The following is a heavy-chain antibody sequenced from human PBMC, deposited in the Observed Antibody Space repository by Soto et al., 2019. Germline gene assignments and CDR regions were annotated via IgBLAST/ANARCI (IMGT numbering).Heavy chain of an antibody. V-gene: IGHV1-18*01. CDR2: ISAYNGNT. D-gene: IGHD1-26*01. Sequence: ASVKVSCKASGYTFTSYGISWVRQAPGQGLEWMGWISAYNGNTNYAQKLQGRVTMTTDTSTSTAYMELRSLRSDDTAVYYRARPMGIVVITPGGDAFDIWGQGTMVTVSS. J-gene: IGHJ3*02. CDR1: GYTFTSYG. CDR3: ARPMGIVVITPGGDAFDI.